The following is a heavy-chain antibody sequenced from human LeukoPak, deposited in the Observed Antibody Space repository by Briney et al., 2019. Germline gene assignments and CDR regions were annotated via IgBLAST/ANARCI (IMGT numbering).Heavy chain of an antibody. D-gene: IGHD1-26*01. CDR1: GASISSSSYY. Sequence: KPSETLSLTCTVSGASISSSSYYWGWIRQPPGKGLEWIRSIYYSGTTYYNPSLKSRVTISVDTSKNQFSLKLSSVTAADTAVYYCARRTVGATQTAAFDVWGQGTMVTVSS. V-gene: IGHV4-39*01. CDR2: IYYSGTT. J-gene: IGHJ3*01. CDR3: ARRTVGATQTAAFDV.